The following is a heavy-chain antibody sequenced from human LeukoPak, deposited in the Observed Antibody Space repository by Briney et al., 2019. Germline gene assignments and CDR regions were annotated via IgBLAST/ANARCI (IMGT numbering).Heavy chain of an antibody. Sequence: GGSLRLSCAASGFIFSNSWMHWVRQAPGKGLVWVSRINPDAGSTTYADSVKGRCTISRDNVKNTVYLQMNSPRAEDTAVYYCVRSLGGTDSWGQGTLVTVSS. D-gene: IGHD1-26*01. CDR3: VRSLGGTDS. CDR2: INPDAGST. J-gene: IGHJ4*02. CDR1: GFIFSNSW. V-gene: IGHV3-74*01.